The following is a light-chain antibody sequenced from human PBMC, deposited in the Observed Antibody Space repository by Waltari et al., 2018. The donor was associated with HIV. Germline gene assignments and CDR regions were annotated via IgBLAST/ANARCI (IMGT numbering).Light chain of an antibody. CDR2: QDI. V-gene: IGLV3-1*01. J-gene: IGLJ3*02. Sequence: YELTQPPSVSVSPGQTASITCSVNKLGDKYVCRYQQKPGQSPLLVIYQDIKRPSGIPERFSGSNSGNTATLTISGTQAMDEADYYCQAWDSSTAVFGGGTKLTVL. CDR1: KLGDKY. CDR3: QAWDSSTAV.